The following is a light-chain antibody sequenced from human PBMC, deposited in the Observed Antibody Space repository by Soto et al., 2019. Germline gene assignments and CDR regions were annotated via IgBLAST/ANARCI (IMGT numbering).Light chain of an antibody. CDR1: QSVSSS. CDR2: GAS. J-gene: IGKJ4*01. CDR3: QQYGSSLT. Sequence: EIVLTQSPGTLSLSPGEIATLSCRASQSVSSSLSWYHQNPVQAQRLLIYGASPRAAGIPARSSGSGSGTDFTISISMQDAEDFAVYCCQQYGSSLTFGGGTKVDIK. V-gene: IGKV3-20*01.